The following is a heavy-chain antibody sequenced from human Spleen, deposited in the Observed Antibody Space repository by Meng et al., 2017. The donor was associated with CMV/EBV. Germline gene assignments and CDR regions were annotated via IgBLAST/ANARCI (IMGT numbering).Heavy chain of an antibody. CDR2: IRNKAYGETT. Sequence: GESLKISCAASRFTISSYSMNWVRQAPGKGLEWVGFIRNKAYGETTEYAASVEGRFTISRDDSKSIAYLRMNSLKTEDTAVYYCARDGSAPTYPSYYFDYWGQGTPVTVSS. D-gene: IGHD6-6*01. J-gene: IGHJ4*02. CDR3: ARDGSAPTYPSYYFDY. V-gene: IGHV3-49*04. CDR1: RFTISSYS.